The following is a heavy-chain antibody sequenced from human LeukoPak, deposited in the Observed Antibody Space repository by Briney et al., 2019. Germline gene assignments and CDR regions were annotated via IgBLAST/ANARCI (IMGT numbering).Heavy chain of an antibody. D-gene: IGHD2-8*02. CDR3: AKDIGLTGTLSY. V-gene: IGHV3-30*18. Sequence: GGSLRLSCAASGFTFSGYGMHWVRQAPGKGLEWVAVISYDGSNKYYADSVKGRFTISRDNSKNTLYLQMNSLRAEDTAVYYCAKDIGLTGTLSYWGQGTLVTVSS. CDR1: GFTFSGYG. CDR2: ISYDGSNK. J-gene: IGHJ4*02.